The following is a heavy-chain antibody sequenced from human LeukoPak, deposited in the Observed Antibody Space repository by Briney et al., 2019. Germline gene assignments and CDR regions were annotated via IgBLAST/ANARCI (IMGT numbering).Heavy chain of an antibody. V-gene: IGHV5-51*07. CDR1: GYSFTTYW. CDR3: ARRRWADAFDI. D-gene: IGHD4-23*01. J-gene: IGHJ3*02. CDR2: IYPGDSDT. Sequence: GESLKISCKDSGYSFTTYWIAWVHQMPGKGLEWMGIIYPGDSDTTYSPSFQGQVTISADKSISTAYLQWNSLKASDTAMYYCARRRWADAFDIWGQGTMVTVSS.